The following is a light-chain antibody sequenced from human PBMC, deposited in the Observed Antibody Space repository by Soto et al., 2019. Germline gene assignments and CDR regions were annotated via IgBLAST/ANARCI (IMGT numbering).Light chain of an antibody. CDR1: QSVLYSSNNKNY. V-gene: IGKV4-1*01. J-gene: IGKJ2*02. CDR3: QQYYTTPRT. CDR2: WAS. Sequence: DIVMTQSPDSLAVSLGERATIDCKSSQSVLYSSNNKNYLAWYQQKPGQPPKLLIYWASNRVSGVPDRFSGSASGTDFTLTISSLQAEDVALYYCQQYYTTPRTFGQGTKLEIK.